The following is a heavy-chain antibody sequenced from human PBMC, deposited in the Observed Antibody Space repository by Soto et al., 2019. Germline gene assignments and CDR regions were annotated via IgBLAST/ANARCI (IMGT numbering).Heavy chain of an antibody. Sequence: SVKVSCKASGGTFSSYAISWVRQAPGQGLEWMGGIIPIFGTANYAQKFQGRVTMTADKSTSTAYMELSSLRSEDTAVYYCARMATFGSLNWFDPCGQGTLVTVS. CDR3: ARMATFGSLNWFDP. J-gene: IGHJ5*02. CDR2: IIPIFGTA. V-gene: IGHV1-69*06. D-gene: IGHD3-16*01. CDR1: GGTFSSYA.